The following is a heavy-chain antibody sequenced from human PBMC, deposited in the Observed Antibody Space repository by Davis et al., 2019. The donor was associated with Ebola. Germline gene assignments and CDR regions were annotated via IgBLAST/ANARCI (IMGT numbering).Heavy chain of an antibody. CDR3: AKFSRAGESV. Sequence: AGPVRHPLSPSRHPFSTSCPTCARQPPGKWVECVPNIRPDGSEEQYVDSLKGRITISRDNAKNSLYLQVNSLRDQETAVFYCAKFSRAGESVWGQGTLVTVSS. V-gene: IGHV3-7*03. CDR1: RHPFSTSC. J-gene: IGHJ4*02. D-gene: IGHD6-13*01. CDR2: IRPDGSEE.